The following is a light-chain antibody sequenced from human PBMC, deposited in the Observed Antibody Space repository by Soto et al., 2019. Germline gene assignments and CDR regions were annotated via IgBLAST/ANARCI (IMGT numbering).Light chain of an antibody. CDR2: DAS. CDR1: QSISSW. V-gene: IGKV1-5*01. J-gene: IGKJ1*01. CDR3: QQYNRYSQT. Sequence: IQMSQSPSTLSASVGDRVTITCRASQSISSWLAWYQQKPGKAPNLLIYDASSLESGVPSRFSGSGSGTEFTLTISSLQPDDFATYYCQQYNRYSQTFGQRTKVDI.